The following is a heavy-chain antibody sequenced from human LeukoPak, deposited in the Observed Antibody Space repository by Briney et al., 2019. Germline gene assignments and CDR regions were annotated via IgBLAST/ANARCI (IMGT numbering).Heavy chain of an antibody. Sequence: GGSLRLSCAASGFTFSSYAMHWVRQAPRKGLEWVAVISYDGSNKYYADSVKGRFTISRDNSKNTLYLQMNSLRAEDTAVYYCARELRTTSGMDVWGQGTTVTVSS. J-gene: IGHJ6*02. CDR1: GFTFSSYA. D-gene: IGHD1-1*01. CDR3: ARELRTTSGMDV. CDR2: ISYDGSNK. V-gene: IGHV3-30-3*01.